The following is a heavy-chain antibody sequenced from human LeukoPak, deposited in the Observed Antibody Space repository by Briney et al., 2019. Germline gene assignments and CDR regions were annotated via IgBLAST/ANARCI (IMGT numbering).Heavy chain of an antibody. CDR1: GGTFSSFA. J-gene: IGHJ4*02. Sequence: WASVKVSCKASGGTFSSFAISWVRQAPGQGLEWMGGIIPIFGTANYAQKFQGRVTITADESTSTAYMELSSLRSEDTAVYYCARGSALLALSFDYGGQGTLVTVSS. V-gene: IGHV1-69*13. CDR2: IIPIFGTA. CDR3: ARGSALLALSFDY. D-gene: IGHD2-15*01.